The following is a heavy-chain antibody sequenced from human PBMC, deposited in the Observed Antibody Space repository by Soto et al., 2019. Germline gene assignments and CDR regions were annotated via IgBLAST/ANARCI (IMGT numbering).Heavy chain of an antibody. V-gene: IGHV4-30-2*01. CDR2: IYEGGNT. CDR3: VRRSPEDAFDI. J-gene: IGHJ3*02. CDR1: GGSIVSGGYS. Sequence: SETLSLTCAVSGGSIVSGGYSWSWIRQPPGKGLQWIGHIYEGGNTYYTPSLDSRVTISVDKSKNQFSLRLSSVTAADTAVYFCVRRSPEDAFDIWGQGTLVTVSS.